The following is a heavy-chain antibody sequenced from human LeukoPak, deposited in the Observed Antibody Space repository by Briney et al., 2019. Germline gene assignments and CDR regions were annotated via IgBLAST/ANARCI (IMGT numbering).Heavy chain of an antibody. V-gene: IGHV1-69*04. J-gene: IGHJ3*02. CDR3: ARVKQRGYSYGTNAFDI. D-gene: IGHD5-18*01. Sequence: SVKVSCKASGGTFSSYAISWVRQAPGQGLEWMGRIIPILGIANYAQKFQGRVTITADKSTSTAYMELSSLRSEDTAVYYCARVKQRGYSYGTNAFDIWGQGTMVTVSS. CDR1: GGTFSSYA. CDR2: IIPILGIA.